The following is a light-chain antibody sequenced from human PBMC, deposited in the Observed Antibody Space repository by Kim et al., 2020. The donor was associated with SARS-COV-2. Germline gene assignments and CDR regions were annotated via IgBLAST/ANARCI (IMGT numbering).Light chain of an antibody. Sequence: TQSPSSLSASLGDRVTITCRASQGINNYLAWYQQKPGKVPKLLIYGATTLQSGVPSRFSGSGSGTEFTLTINGLEPEDVATYYCHKYNRAPQSFGQGTKLEI. CDR2: GAT. V-gene: IGKV1-27*01. CDR3: HKYNRAPQS. CDR1: QGINNY. J-gene: IGKJ2*03.